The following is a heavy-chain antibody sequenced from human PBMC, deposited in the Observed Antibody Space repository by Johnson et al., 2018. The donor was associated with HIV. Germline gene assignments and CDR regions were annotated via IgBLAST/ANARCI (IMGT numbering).Heavy chain of an antibody. D-gene: IGHD6-19*01. CDR3: AKDRSTGWYPAFDI. J-gene: IGHJ3*02. CDR2: IWYDGTNR. Sequence: QVQLVESGGGLVQPGGSLRLPCVASGFTFSSYGMHWVRQAPGRGLEWVAVIWYDGTNRYYVDSVKGRFTISRDNAKNSLYLQMNSLRAEDTALYYCAKDRSTGWYPAFDIWGQWTMVTVSS. CDR1: GFTFSSYG. V-gene: IGHV3-33*03.